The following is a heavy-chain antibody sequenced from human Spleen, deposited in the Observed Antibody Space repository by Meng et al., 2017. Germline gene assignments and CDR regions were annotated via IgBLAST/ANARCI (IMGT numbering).Heavy chain of an antibody. V-gene: IGHV4-34*01. CDR1: GGSFSDYY. D-gene: IGHD1-26*01. CDR2: ISHRGST. J-gene: IGHJ6*02. CDR3: ARARAMEATFYYYYCMDV. Sequence: SETLSLTCVVSGGSFSDYYWSWIRQPPGKGLEWIGEISHRGSTNYNSSLKSRVTISVDTSKNQFSLKLSSVTAADTAVYYCARARAMEATFYYYYCMDVWGQGTTVTVSS.